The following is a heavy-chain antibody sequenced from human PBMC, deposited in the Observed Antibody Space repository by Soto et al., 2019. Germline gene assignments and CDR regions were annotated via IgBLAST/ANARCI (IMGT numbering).Heavy chain of an antibody. Sequence: GGSLRLSCVGSGFSFRDHSMIWVRQPPGKGLQWISYISSSSENIYYADSVKGRFTVSRDNAKNTLFLQMNSLRDDDSAIYYCARLPKGSVVTGWGQGSLVTVSS. D-gene: IGHD2-21*02. CDR2: ISSSSENI. CDR1: GFSFRDHS. J-gene: IGHJ4*01. V-gene: IGHV3-48*02. CDR3: ARLPKGSVVTG.